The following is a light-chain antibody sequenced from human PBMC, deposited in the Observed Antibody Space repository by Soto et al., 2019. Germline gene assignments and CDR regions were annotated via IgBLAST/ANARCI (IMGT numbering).Light chain of an antibody. CDR3: AAWDDSLNGVV. J-gene: IGLJ2*01. Sequence: QSVLTQPPSASGTPGQRVTISCSGSSSNIGSNTVNWYQQLPGTAPKLLIYSNNQWPSGVPDRFSGSKSGTSASLAISGLLSEDEADYYCAAWDDSLNGVVVGGGTQLTVL. V-gene: IGLV1-44*01. CDR1: SSNIGSNT. CDR2: SNN.